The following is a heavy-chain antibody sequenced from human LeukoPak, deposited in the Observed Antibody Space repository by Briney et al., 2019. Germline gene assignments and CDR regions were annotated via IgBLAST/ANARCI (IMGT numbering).Heavy chain of an antibody. J-gene: IGHJ4*02. CDR2: ISSSSSYI. CDR1: GFTFSSYS. V-gene: IGHV3-21*01. D-gene: IGHD3-10*01. Sequence: GGSLRLSCAASGFTFSSYSMNWVRQAPGKGLEWVSSISSSSSYIYYADSVKGRFTISRDNAKNSLYLQMNSLRAEDTAVYYCARAPITMVRGVIITGPRPYYFDYWGQGTLVTVSS. CDR3: ARAPITMVRGVIITGPRPYYFDY.